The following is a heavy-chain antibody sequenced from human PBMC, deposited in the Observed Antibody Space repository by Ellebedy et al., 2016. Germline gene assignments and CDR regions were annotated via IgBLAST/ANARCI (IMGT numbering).Heavy chain of an antibody. V-gene: IGHV4-4*09. CDR2: ISPSGKNT. CDR1: GAAISSSF. D-gene: IGHD1-14*01. CDR3: ARPKYNNAWGGFDY. J-gene: IGHJ4*02. Sequence: GSLRLSXTVSGAAISSSFWSWVRRPPGRGLEWIGFISPSGKNTNYSPSLRSRVTISVDSSMSQFSLKLNSVTAADTAIYYCARPKYNNAWGGFDYWGQGTLVTVSS.